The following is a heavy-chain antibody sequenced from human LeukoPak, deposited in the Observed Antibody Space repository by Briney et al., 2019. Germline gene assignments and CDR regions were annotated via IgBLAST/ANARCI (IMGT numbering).Heavy chain of an antibody. Sequence: GGSLRLSCEASGFTFSRYSMGWVRQAPGKGPEWVSGIDTSSSYMYYADSLEGRFTISRDTAKNSLYLEMNFLRAVDTAVNYCARVGTNFYDSSGYLDYWGQGTLVTVSS. J-gene: IGHJ4*02. CDR1: GFTFSRYS. CDR2: IDTSSSYM. V-gene: IGHV3-21*01. CDR3: ARVGTNFYDSSGYLDY. D-gene: IGHD3-22*01.